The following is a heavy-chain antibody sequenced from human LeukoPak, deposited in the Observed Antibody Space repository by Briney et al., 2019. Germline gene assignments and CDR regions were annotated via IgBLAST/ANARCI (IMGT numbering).Heavy chain of an antibody. V-gene: IGHV1-8*01. D-gene: IGHD3-3*01. Sequence: APVKVSCKASGYTFTSYDINWVRQATGQGLEWMGWMNPNSGNTGYAQKFQGRVTMTRNTSISTAYMELSSLRSEDTAVYYCARGTTPYYDFWSGYYSYYYGMDVWGQGTTVTVSS. CDR1: GYTFTSYD. CDR3: ARGTTPYYDFWSGYYSYYYGMDV. J-gene: IGHJ6*02. CDR2: MNPNSGNT.